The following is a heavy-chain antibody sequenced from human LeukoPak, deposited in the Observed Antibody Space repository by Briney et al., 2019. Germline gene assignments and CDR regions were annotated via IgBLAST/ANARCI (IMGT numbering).Heavy chain of an antibody. D-gene: IGHD2-21*02. CDR1: GGSFSGYY. CDR2: INHSGST. CDR3: ARGGAYCGGDCYPDAFDI. J-gene: IGHJ3*02. Sequence: SETLSLTCAVYGGSFSGYYWSWIRQPPGKGLEWVGEINHSGSTNYNPSLKSRVTISVDTSKNQFSLKLSSVTAADTAVYYCARGGAYCGGDCYPDAFDIWGQGTMVTVSS. V-gene: IGHV4-34*01.